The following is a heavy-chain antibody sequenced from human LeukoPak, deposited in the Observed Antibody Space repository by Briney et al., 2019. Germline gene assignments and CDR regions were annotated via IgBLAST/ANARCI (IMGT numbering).Heavy chain of an antibody. CDR3: ARDLLTGTAGY. D-gene: IGHD1-20*01. Sequence: SVKVSCKASRGTFSSYAISWVRQAPGQGLEWMGRIIPIFGTANYAQKFQGRVTITTDESTSTAHMELSSLRSEDTAVYYCARDLLTGTAGYWGQGTLVTVSS. CDR2: IIPIFGTA. V-gene: IGHV1-69*05. CDR1: RGTFSSYA. J-gene: IGHJ4*02.